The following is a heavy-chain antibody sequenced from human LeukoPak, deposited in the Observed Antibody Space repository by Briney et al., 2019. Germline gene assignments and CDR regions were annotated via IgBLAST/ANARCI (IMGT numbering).Heavy chain of an antibody. D-gene: IGHD3-3*01. J-gene: IGHJ3*02. V-gene: IGHV1-8*03. CDR2: MNPNSGNT. CDR1: GYTFTSYE. Sequence: ASVKVSCKASGYTFTSYEINWVRQATGQGLEWMGWMNPNSGNTGYAQKFQGRVTITRNTSISTAYMELSSLRSEDTAVYYCARESSGYYDFWSGYSHEDAFDIWGQGTMVTVSS. CDR3: ARESSGYYDFWSGYSHEDAFDI.